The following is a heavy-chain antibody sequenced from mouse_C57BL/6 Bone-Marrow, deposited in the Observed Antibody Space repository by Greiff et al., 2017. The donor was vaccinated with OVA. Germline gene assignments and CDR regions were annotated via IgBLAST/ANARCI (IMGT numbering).Heavy chain of an antibody. CDR2: INPNNGGT. V-gene: IGHV1-18*01. J-gene: IGHJ1*03. D-gene: IGHD2-5*01. CDR3: ARRPYSNYPWYFDV. Sequence: EVQLQQSGPELVKPGASVKIPCKASGYTFTDYNMDWVKQSPGKSLEWIGDINPNNGGTIYNQKFKGKATLTVDKSSSTAYMELRSLTSEDTAVYYCARRPYSNYPWYFDVWGTGSTLTVSS. CDR1: GYTFTDYN.